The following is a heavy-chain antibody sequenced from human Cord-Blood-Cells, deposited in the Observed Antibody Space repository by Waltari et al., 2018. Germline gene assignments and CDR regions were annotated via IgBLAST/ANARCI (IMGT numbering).Heavy chain of an antibody. CDR1: GGSISSSSYY. CDR2: IYYSGST. V-gene: IGHV4-39*01. CDR3: ASLNWGDFDY. J-gene: IGHJ4*02. D-gene: IGHD7-27*01. Sequence: ESGPGLVKPSETLSLTCTVSGGSISSSSYYWGWIRQPQGKGLEWIGSIYYSGSTYYNPSLKSRVTISVDTSKNQFSLKLSSVTAADTAVYYCASLNWGDFDYWGQGTLVTVSS.